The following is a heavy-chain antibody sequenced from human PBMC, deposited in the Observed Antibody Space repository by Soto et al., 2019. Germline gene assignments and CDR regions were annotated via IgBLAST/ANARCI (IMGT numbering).Heavy chain of an antibody. CDR1: GFTFSSYG. CDR3: AKDFVTIPWYYFDY. CDR2: ISYDGSNK. Sequence: GGSLRLSCAASGFTFSSYGMHWVRQAPGKGLEWVAVISYDGSNKYYADSVKGRFTISRDNSKNTLYLQMNSLRAEDTAVYYCAKDFVTIPWYYFDYWGQGTLVTVSS. D-gene: IGHD3-9*01. V-gene: IGHV3-30*18. J-gene: IGHJ4*02.